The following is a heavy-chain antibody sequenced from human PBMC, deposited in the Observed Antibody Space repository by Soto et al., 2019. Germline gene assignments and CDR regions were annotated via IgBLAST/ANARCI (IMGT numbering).Heavy chain of an antibody. V-gene: IGHV4-34*02. D-gene: IGHD3-10*01. Sequence: QVQLQQWGAGLLKPSETLSLTCAVYGGSFSGYYWSWVRQPPGKGLAWIGEIERGGSTNYNPSLKSRVAISVDTSKNQFSLKVNSVTAADTAVYYCARGYGSGSYWAYWGQGTLVTVSS. J-gene: IGHJ4*02. CDR3: ARGYGSGSYWAY. CDR1: GGSFSGYY. CDR2: IERGGST.